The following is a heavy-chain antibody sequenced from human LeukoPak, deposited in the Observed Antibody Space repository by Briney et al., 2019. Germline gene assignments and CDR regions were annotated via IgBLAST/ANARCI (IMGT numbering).Heavy chain of an antibody. Sequence: SETLSLTCTVSGGSISSYYWSWIRQPPGKGLEWVGSIHYTGSTYYNPSLKSRVTISVDTSKNQFSLMLISVTAADTAVYYCARAPGYYDGSGSSGNYFDYWGPGTLVTVSS. CDR2: IHYTGST. J-gene: IGHJ4*02. D-gene: IGHD3-10*01. CDR3: ARAPGYYDGSGSSGNYFDY. CDR1: GGSISSYY. V-gene: IGHV4-59*05.